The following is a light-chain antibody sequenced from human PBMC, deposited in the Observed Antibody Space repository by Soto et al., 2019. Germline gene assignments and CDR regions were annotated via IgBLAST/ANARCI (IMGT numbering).Light chain of an antibody. V-gene: IGLV1-51*02. CDR2: ENN. CDR1: SSNIGNNY. CDR3: GTWDSSLSAYV. J-gene: IGLJ1*01. Sequence: QPELTQPPSVSAAPGQKGTISCSRSSSNIGNNYVSWYQQLPGTAPKLLIYENNKRPSGIPDRFSGSKAGTSATLGITGLQTGDEADYYCGTWDSSLSAYVFGPGTKVTVL.